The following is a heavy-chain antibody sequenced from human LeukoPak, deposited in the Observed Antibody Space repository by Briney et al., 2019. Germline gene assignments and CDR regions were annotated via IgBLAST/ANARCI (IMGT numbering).Heavy chain of an antibody. D-gene: IGHD3-3*01. J-gene: IGHJ4*02. CDR1: GFSFSTYA. V-gene: IGHV3-21*05. Sequence: GGSLRLSCVASGFSFSTYAMNWVRQAPGKGPEWVSYVSSASSHVYYADSVRGRFIISRDNAKNSLYLQMNSQRAEDTAVYYCARDLMRFLEWVNWGQGTLVTVSS. CDR2: VSSASSHV. CDR3: ARDLMRFLEWVN.